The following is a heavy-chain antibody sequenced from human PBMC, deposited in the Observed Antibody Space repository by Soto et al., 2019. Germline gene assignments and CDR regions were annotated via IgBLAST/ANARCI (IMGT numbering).Heavy chain of an antibody. D-gene: IGHD1-1*01. V-gene: IGHV3-7*05. Sequence: EVHLVESGGGLVQRGGSLRLSCAASGFTFRAYWMSWVRQAPGKGLEWVANIDQDGSGKYYVDSVGGRFTISRDNAHNSLYLQTNSLRDEDTAVYFCARRREGTGRTLDYWGQGTLVTVSS. CDR3: ARRREGTGRTLDY. J-gene: IGHJ4*02. CDR2: IDQDGSGK. CDR1: GFTFRAYW.